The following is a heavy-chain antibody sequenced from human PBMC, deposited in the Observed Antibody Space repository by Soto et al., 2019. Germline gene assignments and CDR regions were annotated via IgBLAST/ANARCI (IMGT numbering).Heavy chain of an antibody. J-gene: IGHJ6*02. V-gene: IGHV5-51*01. CDR3: ARLKVTSKAARGPPYGMDV. Sequence: GEALKISCEGSGYSFTSYWIGWVRQMPGKGLEWMGIIYPGDSDTRYSPSFQGQVTISADKSISTAYLQWSSLKASDTAMYYCARLKVTSKAARGPPYGMDVWGQGTTVSVSS. D-gene: IGHD6-6*01. CDR2: IYPGDSDT. CDR1: GYSFTSYW.